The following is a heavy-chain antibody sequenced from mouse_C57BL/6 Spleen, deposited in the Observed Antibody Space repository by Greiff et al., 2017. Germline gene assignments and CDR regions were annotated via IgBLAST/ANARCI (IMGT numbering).Heavy chain of an antibody. Sequence: QVQLQQPGAELVKPGASVKLSCKASGYTFTSYWMHWVKQRPGQGLEWIGMIHPNSGSTNYNEKFKSKATLTVDKSSSTAYMQLSSLTSEDSAVYYCARGGYSSSYAAYYYAMDYWGQGTSVTVSS. CDR2: IHPNSGST. V-gene: IGHV1-64*01. D-gene: IGHD1-1*01. J-gene: IGHJ4*01. CDR3: ARGGYSSSYAAYYYAMDY. CDR1: GYTFTSYW.